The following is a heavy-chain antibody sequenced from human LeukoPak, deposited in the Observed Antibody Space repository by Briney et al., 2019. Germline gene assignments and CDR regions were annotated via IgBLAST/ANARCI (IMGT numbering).Heavy chain of an antibody. CDR2: IYSGGST. CDR1: GFTFSSNY. D-gene: IGHD2-2*01. V-gene: IGHV3-53*01. CDR3: ARDGGPYCSSTSCTDY. Sequence: PGGSLRLSCAASGFTFSSNYMSWVRQAPGKGLEGVSVIYSGGSTYYSDSVRGRFTISRDNSKNTLYLQMNSLRAEDTAVYYCARDGGPYCSSTSCTDYWGQGTLVTVSS. J-gene: IGHJ4*02.